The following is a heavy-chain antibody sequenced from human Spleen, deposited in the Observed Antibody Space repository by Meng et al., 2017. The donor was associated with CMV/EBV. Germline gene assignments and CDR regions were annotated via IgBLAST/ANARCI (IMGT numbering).Heavy chain of an antibody. CDR2: ISGSGGST. V-gene: IGHV3-23*01. CDR1: GFTFSSYA. D-gene: IGHD2-2*01. Sequence: GESLKISCAASGFTFSSYAMSWVRQAPGKGLEWVSAISGSGGSTYYADSVKGRFTISRDNSKNTLYLQMNSLSAEDTAVYYCARGYCGSHRCPYYYYAMDVWGQGTTVTVSS. CDR3: ARGYCGSHRCPYYYYAMDV. J-gene: IGHJ6*02.